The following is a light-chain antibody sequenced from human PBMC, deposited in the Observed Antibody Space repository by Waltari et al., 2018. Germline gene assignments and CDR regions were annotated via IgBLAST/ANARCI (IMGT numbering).Light chain of an antibody. CDR1: SSNIGSNT. Sequence: QSVLTQPPSASGTPGQRVTISCSGSSSNIGSNTVNWYQQLPGTAPKLLLYSINQRPSGVPDRFSGSKSDTSASLAISGLQSEDEADYYCTTWDDSLNGRVFGGGTKLTVL. J-gene: IGLJ3*02. CDR2: SIN. CDR3: TTWDDSLNGRV. V-gene: IGLV1-44*01.